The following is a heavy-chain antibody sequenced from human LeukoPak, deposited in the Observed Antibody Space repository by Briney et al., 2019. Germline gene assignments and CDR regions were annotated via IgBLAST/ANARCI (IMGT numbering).Heavy chain of an antibody. V-gene: IGHV1-8*03. CDR3: ASGFSSSWYPYYYGMDV. J-gene: IGHJ6*02. D-gene: IGHD6-13*01. CDR2: MNPNSGNT. Sequence: ASVKVSCKASGYTFTSYDINWVRQATGQGLEWMGWMNPNSGNTGYAQKFQGRVTITRNTSISTAYMELSSLRSEDTAMYYCASGFSSSWYPYYYGMDVWGQGTTVTVSS. CDR1: GYTFTSYD.